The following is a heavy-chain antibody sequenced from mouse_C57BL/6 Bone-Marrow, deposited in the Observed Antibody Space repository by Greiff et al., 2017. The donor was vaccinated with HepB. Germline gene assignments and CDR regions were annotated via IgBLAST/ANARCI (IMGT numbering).Heavy chain of an antibody. V-gene: IGHV1-78*01. CDR3: ARGGDYYGRSWFAY. CDR2: IYPRDGST. Sequence: VQRVESDAELVKPGASVKISCKVSGYTFTDHTIHWMKQRPEQGLEWIGYIYPRDGSTKYNEKFKGKATLTADKSSSTAYMQLNSLTSEDSAVYFCARGGDYYGRSWFAYWGQGTLVTVSA. J-gene: IGHJ3*01. CDR1: GYTFTDHT. D-gene: IGHD1-1*01.